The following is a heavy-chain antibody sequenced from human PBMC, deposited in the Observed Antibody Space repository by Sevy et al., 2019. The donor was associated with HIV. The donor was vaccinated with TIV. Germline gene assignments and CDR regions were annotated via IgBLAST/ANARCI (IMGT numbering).Heavy chain of an antibody. CDR2: INWSGSNT. Sequence: GGSLRLSCAASGFTFDDYAMSWVRQAPGKGLEWVSGINWSGSNTGYADSVKGRFTISRDSAKTSLYLQMNSLRTEDTALYYCARNTYYCDTTDFGAFDIWGQGTMVTVS. D-gene: IGHD3-22*01. CDR3: ARNTYYCDTTDFGAFDI. V-gene: IGHV3-20*04. J-gene: IGHJ3*02. CDR1: GFTFDDYA.